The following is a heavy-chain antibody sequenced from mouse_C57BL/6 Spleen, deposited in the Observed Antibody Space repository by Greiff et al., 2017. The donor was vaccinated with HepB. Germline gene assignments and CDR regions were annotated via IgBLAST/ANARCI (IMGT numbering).Heavy chain of an antibody. J-gene: IGHJ1*03. Sequence: EVQGVESGGGLVQPGGSLKLSCAASGFTFSDYYMYWVRQTPEKRLEWVAYISNGGGSTYYPDTVKGRFTISRDNAKNTLYLQMSRLKSEDTAMYYCARHEGLREYFDVWGTGTTVTVSS. CDR2: ISNGGGST. CDR1: GFTFSDYY. CDR3: ARHEGLREYFDV. V-gene: IGHV5-12*01. D-gene: IGHD2-4*01.